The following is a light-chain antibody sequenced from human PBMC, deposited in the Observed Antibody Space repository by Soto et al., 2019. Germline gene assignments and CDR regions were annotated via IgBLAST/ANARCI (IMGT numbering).Light chain of an antibody. V-gene: IGKV3-20*01. CDR3: QQYGSSSLVT. CDR2: GAS. CDR1: QSVSSSY. J-gene: IGKJ3*01. Sequence: EIVLTQSPGTLSSSPGDRATLSCRASQSVSSSYLAWYQQKPGQAPRLLIYGASSRATGIPDRFSGSGSGTDFTLTISRLEPEDFAVYYCQQYGSSSLVTFGPGTKVDIK.